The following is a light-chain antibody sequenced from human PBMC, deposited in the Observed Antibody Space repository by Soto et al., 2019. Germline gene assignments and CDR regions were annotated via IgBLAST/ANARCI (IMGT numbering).Light chain of an antibody. Sequence: MTQSPATLSVSPGERVTFSCRASQSISSNLAWYQQKPGQAPRLLIYGASTRATHIPDRFSGSGSETEFTLSVSSLQSEDFAIYYCQHYNSYSEAFGQGTKVELK. CDR3: QHYNSYSEA. CDR2: GAS. J-gene: IGKJ1*01. V-gene: IGKV3-15*01. CDR1: QSISSN.